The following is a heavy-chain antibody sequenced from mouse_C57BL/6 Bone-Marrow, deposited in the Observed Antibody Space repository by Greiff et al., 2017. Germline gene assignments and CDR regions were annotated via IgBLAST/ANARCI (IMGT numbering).Heavy chain of an antibody. D-gene: IGHD2-2*01. J-gene: IGHJ4*01. V-gene: IGHV1-50*01. CDR2: IDPSDSYT. CDR1: GYTFTSYW. Sequence: QVQLQQPGAELVKPGASVKLSCKASGYTFTSYWMQWVKQRPGQGLEWIGEIDPSDSYTNYNQKFKGKATLTVDTSSSTAYMQLRSLTSEDSAVYYCASRAYGYYYAMDYWGQGTSVTVSS. CDR3: ASRAYGYYYAMDY.